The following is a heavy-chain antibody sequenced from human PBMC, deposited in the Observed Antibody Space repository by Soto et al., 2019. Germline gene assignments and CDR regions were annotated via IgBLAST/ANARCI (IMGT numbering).Heavy chain of an antibody. J-gene: IGHJ4*02. CDR1: GFTFSSYG. D-gene: IGHD2-2*01. Sequence: GGSLRLSCAASGFTFSSYGMHWVRQAPGKGLEWVAVIWYDGSNKYYADSVKGRFTISRDNSKNTLYLQMNSLRAEDTAVYYCARYCSSTSCYGLDYWGQGTLVTVSS. V-gene: IGHV3-33*01. CDR3: ARYCSSTSCYGLDY. CDR2: IWYDGSNK.